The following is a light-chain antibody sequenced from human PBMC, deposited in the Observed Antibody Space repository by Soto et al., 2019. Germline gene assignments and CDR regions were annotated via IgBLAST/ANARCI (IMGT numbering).Light chain of an antibody. CDR3: SSYTSSSFWV. V-gene: IGLV2-14*01. J-gene: IGLJ3*02. CDR2: DVS. Sequence: QSALTQPASVSGSPGQSITISCTGTSSDVGGYNYVSWYQQHPGKAPKLMIYDVSNWPSGVSNRFSGSKSGNTASLTISGLQAEDEADYYCSSYTSSSFWVFGGGTKLTVL. CDR1: SSDVGGYNY.